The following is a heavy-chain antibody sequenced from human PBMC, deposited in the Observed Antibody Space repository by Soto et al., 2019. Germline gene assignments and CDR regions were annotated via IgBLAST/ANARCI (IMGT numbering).Heavy chain of an antibody. Sequence: GGSLRLSCVASGFTFSNYSTNWVRQAPGKGLEWVSHISGTSVYIHYADSVKGRFTISRDNRENTLYLQMNSLRSDDTAIYYCVRDLGQQAYSFEYWGQGTVVTVSS. D-gene: IGHD6-13*01. CDR2: ISGTSVYI. CDR3: VRDLGQQAYSFEY. J-gene: IGHJ4*02. V-gene: IGHV3-21*01. CDR1: GFTFSNYS.